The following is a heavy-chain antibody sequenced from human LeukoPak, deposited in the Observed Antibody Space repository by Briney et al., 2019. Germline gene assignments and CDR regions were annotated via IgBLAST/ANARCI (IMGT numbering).Heavy chain of an antibody. CDR3: ARGSRNYYDSSAFYPNWFDP. CDR2: INPKFGGT. Sequence: ASVKVSCKASGYTLTGYYLHWVRQAPGQGLEWMGWINPKFGGTNYAQKFQGRVTMTRDTSISTAHMELSSLRSDDTAVYFCARGSRNYYDSSAFYPNWFDPWGQGTLVTVSS. CDR1: GYTLTGYY. V-gene: IGHV1-2*02. J-gene: IGHJ5*02. D-gene: IGHD3-22*01.